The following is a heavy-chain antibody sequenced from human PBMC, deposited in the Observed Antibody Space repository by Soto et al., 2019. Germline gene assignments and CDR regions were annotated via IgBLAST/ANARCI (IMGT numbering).Heavy chain of an antibody. Sequence: ASVKVSCKASGDSCTDYHIHWVRQAPGQGLEWLGRINPKSGGTSTAQKFQGWVTMTRDRSISTVYMELTRLRSDDTAVYFCARGHSTDCSNGVCSFFYNHEMDVWGQGTTVTVSS. D-gene: IGHD2-8*01. CDR3: ARGHSTDCSNGVCSFFYNHEMDV. CDR2: INPKSGGT. J-gene: IGHJ6*02. CDR1: GDSCTDYH. V-gene: IGHV1-2*04.